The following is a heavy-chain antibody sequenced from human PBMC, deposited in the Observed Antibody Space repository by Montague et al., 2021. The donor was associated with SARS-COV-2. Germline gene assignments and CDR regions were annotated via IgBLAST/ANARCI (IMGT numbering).Heavy chain of an antibody. J-gene: IGHJ6*03. Sequence: SETLSLTCAVYGGSFSGHSWSWVRQPPGKGLEWIGEVSESGSINYNPSLKNRVTISVATSTNQYFLKLSSLTAADTAVYFCARGRTGAEPATALGLGFFYSYFMDVWGKGTTVFVSS. CDR3: ARGRTGAEPATALGLGFFYSYFMDV. CDR1: GGSFSGHS. CDR2: VSESGSI. D-gene: IGHD1-26*01. V-gene: IGHV4-34*01.